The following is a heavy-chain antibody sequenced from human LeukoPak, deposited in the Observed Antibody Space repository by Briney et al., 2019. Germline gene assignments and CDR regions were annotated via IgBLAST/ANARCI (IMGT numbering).Heavy chain of an antibody. D-gene: IGHD3-16*02. CDR1: VGFISIYY. CDR2: NYYTGST. J-gene: IGHJ6*03. CDR3: ARTDGNSFYPYYYMDV. Sequence: KSSETLPLTCSVSVGFISIYYWRWTRQPRGKGLEGIGYNYYTGSTNYNTLCKSRVTISLDTTKNQFSLKMNSVTAADTALYYCARTDGNSFYPYYYMDVWGKGTTVTVSS. V-gene: IGHV4-59*01.